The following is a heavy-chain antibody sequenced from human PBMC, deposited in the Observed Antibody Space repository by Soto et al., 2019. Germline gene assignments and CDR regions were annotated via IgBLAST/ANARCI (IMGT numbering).Heavy chain of an antibody. J-gene: IGHJ4*02. CDR3: SRVEGLATISYYFDY. D-gene: IGHD3-9*01. Sequence: LSLTCTVSGGSVSSDAYYWSWVRQPPGEGLEWIGYIYYGGSTFYNPSLKNRVTISVDKSKNQFSLNLLSLSAADTAVYYFSRVEGLATISYYFDYWGQGSLVTVSS. CDR2: IYYGGST. V-gene: IGHV4-30-4*01. CDR1: GGSVSSDAYY.